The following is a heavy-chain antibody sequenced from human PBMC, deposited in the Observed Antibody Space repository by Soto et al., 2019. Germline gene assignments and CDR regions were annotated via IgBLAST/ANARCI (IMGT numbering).Heavy chain of an antibody. CDR2: INYSGST. V-gene: IGHV4-39*01. J-gene: IGHJ6*03. Sequence: QLEELGPGLGKPFETLSPPFHFFGGLISSNTFYWGWVPPPPGKGLEWIGSINYSGSTYYSPSLKSRVTISADASKNQFSLKLSSVTAADTAVYYCARPVNYYYYYMDVWGKGTMVTVSS. CDR1: GGLISSNTFY. CDR3: ARPVNYYYYYMDV.